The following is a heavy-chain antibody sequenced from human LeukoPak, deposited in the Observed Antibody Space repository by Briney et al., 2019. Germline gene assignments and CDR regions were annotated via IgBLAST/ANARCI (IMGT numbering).Heavy chain of an antibody. Sequence: SETLSLTCAVYGGSFSGYYWSWIRQPPGKGLEWIGEINHSGSTNYNPSLKSRVTIPADTSKNQFSLKLSSVTAADTAVYYCARGTRGSYPFDYWGQGTLVTVSS. CDR1: GGSFSGYY. V-gene: IGHV4-34*01. D-gene: IGHD1-26*01. CDR3: ARGTRGSYPFDY. J-gene: IGHJ4*02. CDR2: INHSGST.